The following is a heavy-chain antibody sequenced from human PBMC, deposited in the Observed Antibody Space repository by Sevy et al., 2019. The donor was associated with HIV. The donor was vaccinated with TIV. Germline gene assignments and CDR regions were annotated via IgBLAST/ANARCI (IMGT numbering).Heavy chain of an antibody. CDR2: IYYSGST. D-gene: IGHD3-3*01. Sequence: SETLSLTCTVSGGSISSSSYYWGWIRQPPGKGLVWIGSIYYSGSTYYNPSLKSRVTISVDTSKNQFSLKLSSVTAADTAVYYCARQAIFGVVTAYYYYGMDVWGQGTTVTVSS. J-gene: IGHJ6*02. V-gene: IGHV4-39*01. CDR3: ARQAIFGVVTAYYYYGMDV. CDR1: GGSISSSSYY.